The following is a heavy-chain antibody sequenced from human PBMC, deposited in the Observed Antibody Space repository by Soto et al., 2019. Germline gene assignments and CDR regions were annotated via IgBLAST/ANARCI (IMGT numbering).Heavy chain of an antibody. CDR3: ARGEMEGPGLNYHYGMDV. J-gene: IGHJ6*02. CDR1: GDSVSSNSAA. D-gene: IGHD3-16*01. Sequence: SQTLSLTCAISGDSVSSNSAAWNWIRQSPSRGLEWLGRTYYRSKWYNDYAVSVKSRITINPDTSKNQFSLQLNSVTPEDTAVYYCARGEMEGPGLNYHYGMDVWGQGTTVTVSS. CDR2: TYYRSKWYN. V-gene: IGHV6-1*01.